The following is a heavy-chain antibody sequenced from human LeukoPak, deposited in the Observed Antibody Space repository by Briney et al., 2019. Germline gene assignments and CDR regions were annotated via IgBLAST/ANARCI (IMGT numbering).Heavy chain of an antibody. CDR3: AREGYYYDSSGPQPHDAFDI. J-gene: IGHJ3*02. CDR2: IHYDGSNK. Sequence: GGSLRLSCAASGFTFSDYGMHWVRQAPGKGLEWVAFIHYDGSNKFYADSVKGRFAISRDNSKNTLFLQMNSLRAEDTAVYYCAREGYYYDSSGPQPHDAFDIWGQGTMVTVSS. V-gene: IGHV3-30*02. CDR1: GFTFSDYG. D-gene: IGHD3-22*01.